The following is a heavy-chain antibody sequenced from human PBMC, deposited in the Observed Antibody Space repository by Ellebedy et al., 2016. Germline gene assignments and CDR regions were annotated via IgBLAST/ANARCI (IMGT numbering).Heavy chain of an antibody. Sequence: ASVKVSXXVSGYTLTELSMHWVRQAPGKGLEWMGGFDPEDGETIYAQKFQGRVTMTEDTSTDTAYMELSSLRSEDTAVYYCARDKYYYDSSGYWPYYYGMDVWGQGTTVTVSS. D-gene: IGHD3-22*01. V-gene: IGHV1-24*01. CDR1: GYTLTELS. CDR2: FDPEDGET. J-gene: IGHJ6*02. CDR3: ARDKYYYDSSGYWPYYYGMDV.